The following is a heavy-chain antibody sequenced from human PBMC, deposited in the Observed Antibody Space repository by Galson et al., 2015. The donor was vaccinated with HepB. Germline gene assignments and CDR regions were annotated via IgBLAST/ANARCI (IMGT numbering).Heavy chain of an antibody. CDR3: ARGANYYDSSIPDAFDI. CDR2: MNPNSGNT. V-gene: IGHV1-8*01. CDR1: GYTFTSYD. Sequence: SVKVSCKASGYTFTSYDINWVRQATGQGLEWMGWMNPNSGNTGYAQKFQGRVTMTRNTSISTAYMELSSLRSEDTAVYYCARGANYYDSSIPDAFDIWGQGTMVTVSS. D-gene: IGHD3-22*01. J-gene: IGHJ3*02.